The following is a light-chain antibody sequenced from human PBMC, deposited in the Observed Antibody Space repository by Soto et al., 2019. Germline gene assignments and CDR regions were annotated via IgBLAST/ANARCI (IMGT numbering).Light chain of an antibody. CDR1: QSVLYSSNNNSY. CDR2: WAS. V-gene: IGKV4-1*01. Sequence: DIVLTQSPDFLAVSLGERATVNCKSSQSVLYSSNNNSYLAWYQQKPGHPPRLLIYWASTRESGVPDRFSGSGSGTSFTLTISSLQAEDVALYYCQQYYTTPWTFGQGTKVEIK. CDR3: QQYYTTPWT. J-gene: IGKJ1*01.